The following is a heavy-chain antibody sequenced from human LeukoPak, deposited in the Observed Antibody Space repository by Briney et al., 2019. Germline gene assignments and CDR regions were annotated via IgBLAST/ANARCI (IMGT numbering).Heavy chain of an antibody. D-gene: IGHD1-26*01. Sequence: GRSLRLSCAASGFTFSSYAMHWVRQAPGKGLEWVAVISYDGSNKYYADSVKGRFTISRDNSKNTLYLQMNSLRAEDTALYYCAKAIPESGSYSGDRFDYWGQGTLVTVSS. CDR3: AKAIPESGSYSGDRFDY. V-gene: IGHV3-30*01. CDR2: ISYDGSNK. J-gene: IGHJ4*02. CDR1: GFTFSSYA.